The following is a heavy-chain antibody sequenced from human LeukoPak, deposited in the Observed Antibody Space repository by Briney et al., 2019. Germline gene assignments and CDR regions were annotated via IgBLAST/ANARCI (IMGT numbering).Heavy chain of an antibody. D-gene: IGHD5-18*01. Sequence: PSETLSLTCAVSGYSISSGYCWGWIRQPPGKGLERIGSIYHSGSTYYNPSLKSRVTISVDTSKNQFSLKMSSVTAADTAVFYCARLDVDTAMVSGDYWGQGTLVTVSS. CDR1: GYSISSGYC. CDR3: ARLDVDTAMVSGDY. V-gene: IGHV4-38-2*01. CDR2: IYHSGST. J-gene: IGHJ4*02.